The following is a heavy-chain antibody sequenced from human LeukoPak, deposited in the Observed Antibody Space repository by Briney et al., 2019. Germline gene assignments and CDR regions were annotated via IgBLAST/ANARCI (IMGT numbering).Heavy chain of an antibody. V-gene: IGHV3-74*01. D-gene: IGHD5-12*01. CDR1: GFTFSSYW. Sequence: PGGSLRLSCAASGFTFSSYWMHWVRQAPGKGRVWVSRVNSDGTGTTYADSVEGRFTISRDNAKNTVYLQMHSLRAEDTAIYYCIRTLIVATSPYMDVWGKGTTVTVSS. CDR2: VNSDGTGT. CDR3: IRTLIVATSPYMDV. J-gene: IGHJ6*03.